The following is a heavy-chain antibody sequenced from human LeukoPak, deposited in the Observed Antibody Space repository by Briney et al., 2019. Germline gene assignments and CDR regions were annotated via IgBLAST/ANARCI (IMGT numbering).Heavy chain of an antibody. CDR2: THYVEST. CDR1: GVSLTTRTYF. J-gene: IGHJ3*02. D-gene: IGHD3-10*01. CDR3: ARQLGSGRWTFDI. Sequence: PSETLSLTCSVSGVSLTTRTYFWAWIRQPPGKGLEWIGTTHYVESTYYNPSLKSQVTISVDTSKNQFSLKLSSVTAADTAVYYCARQLGSGRWTFDIWGQGTMFTVSS. V-gene: IGHV4-39*01.